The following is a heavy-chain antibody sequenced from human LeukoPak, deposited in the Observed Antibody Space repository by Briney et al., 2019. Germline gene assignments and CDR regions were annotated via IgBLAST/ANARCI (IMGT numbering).Heavy chain of an antibody. J-gene: IGHJ4*02. Sequence: ASVTVSFKASGYTFTFYYMHWVRQAPGQGLEWMGWINPNSGGTNYAQKFQGRVTMTRDTSISTAYMELSRLRSDDTAVYYCARDHAAYSSSWYDFDYWGQGTLVTVSS. CDR1: GYTFTFYY. D-gene: IGHD6-13*01. V-gene: IGHV1-2*02. CDR3: ARDHAAYSSSWYDFDY. CDR2: INPNSGGT.